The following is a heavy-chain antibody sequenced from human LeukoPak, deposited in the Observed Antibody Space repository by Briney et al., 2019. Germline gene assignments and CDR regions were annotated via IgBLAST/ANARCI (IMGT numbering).Heavy chain of an antibody. V-gene: IGHV4-4*09. CDR2: IYGCGKT. CDR3: VVSPNQDFFDY. CDR1: GISFNSHY. Sequence: PSETLSLTCTVSGISFNSHYLHWIRQPPGKGLEWVGHIYGCGKTNYSPSLQSRVTMSVDTSKRQFSLNLKSLTAADTAVYYCVVSPNQDFFDYWGQGPLVTVSS. J-gene: IGHJ4*02.